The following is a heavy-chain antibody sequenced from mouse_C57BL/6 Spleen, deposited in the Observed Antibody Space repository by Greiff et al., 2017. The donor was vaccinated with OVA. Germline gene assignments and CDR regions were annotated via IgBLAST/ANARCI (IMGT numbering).Heavy chain of an antibody. Sequence: DVMLVESGGGLVQPGGSLSLSCAASGFTFTDYYMSWVRQPPGKALEWLGFIRNKANGYTTEYSASVKGRFTISRDNSQSILYLQMNALRAEDSATYYCARYYGGYFDYWGQGTTLTVSS. CDR1: GFTFTDYY. CDR3: ARYYGGYFDY. V-gene: IGHV7-3*01. CDR2: IRNKANGYTT. J-gene: IGHJ2*01. D-gene: IGHD1-1*02.